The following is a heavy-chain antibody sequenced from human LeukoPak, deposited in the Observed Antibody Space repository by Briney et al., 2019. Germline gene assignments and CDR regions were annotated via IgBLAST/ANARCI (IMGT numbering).Heavy chain of an antibody. D-gene: IGHD1-26*01. V-gene: IGHV3-11*01. CDR3: ARGSGAYSGTYYGAFDI. CDR1: GFTLSDYY. CDR2: ISSSGNTI. Sequence: PGGSLRLSCAASGFTLSDYYMSWIRQAPGKGLEWISYISSSGNTIYYADSVKGRFTISRDNAKNSLYLQMNSLRAEDTAVYYCARGSGAYSGTYYGAFDIWGQGTMVTVSS. J-gene: IGHJ3*02.